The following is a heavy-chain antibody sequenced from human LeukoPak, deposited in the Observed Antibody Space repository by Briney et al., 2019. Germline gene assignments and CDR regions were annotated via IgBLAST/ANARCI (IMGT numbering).Heavy chain of an antibody. CDR3: ARQAGGY. J-gene: IGHJ4*02. D-gene: IGHD3-10*01. CDR2: INHSGST. V-gene: IGHV4-4*02. Sequence: SGTLSLTCAVSGGSISSSNWWSWVRQPPGKGLEWIGEINHSGSTNYNPSLKSRVTISVDTSKNQFSLKLSSVTAADTAVYYCARQAGGYWGQGTLVTVSS. CDR1: GGSISSSNW.